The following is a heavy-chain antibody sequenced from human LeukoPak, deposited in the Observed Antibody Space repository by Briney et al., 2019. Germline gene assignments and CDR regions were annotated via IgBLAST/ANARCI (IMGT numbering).Heavy chain of an antibody. V-gene: IGHV3-48*01. CDR1: GFSFDVFA. Sequence: GGPLRLSCAASGFSFDVFAMNWVRQTPGNGLEWVSYISRTSSVILYSESVKGRSTVSRDNAKNSLYLEMNSLRVNDSALYYCARDGINWADYWGQGTLVTVSS. J-gene: IGHJ4*02. CDR2: ISRTSSVI. D-gene: IGHD3-16*01. CDR3: ARDGINWADY.